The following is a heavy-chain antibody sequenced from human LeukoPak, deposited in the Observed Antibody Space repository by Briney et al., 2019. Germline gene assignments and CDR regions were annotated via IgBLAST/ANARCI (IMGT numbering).Heavy chain of an antibody. V-gene: IGHV1-46*01. CDR1: GYTFTSYY. D-gene: IGHD3-10*01. J-gene: IGHJ4*02. CDR2: INPSGGST. Sequence: ASVKVSCKASGYTFTSYYMHWVRQAPGQGLEWMRIINPSGGSTSYAQKFQGRVTMTRDTSTSTVYMELSSLRSEDTAVYYCARDLSPLLWFGELTGAFDYWGQGTLVTVSS. CDR3: ARDLSPLLWFGELTGAFDY.